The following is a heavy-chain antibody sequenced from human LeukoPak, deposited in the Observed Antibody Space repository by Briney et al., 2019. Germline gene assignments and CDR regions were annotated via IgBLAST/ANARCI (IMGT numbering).Heavy chain of an antibody. CDR2: INHSGST. D-gene: IGHD3-22*01. J-gene: IGHJ4*02. CDR1: GGSFSGYY. Sequence: SETLSLTCAVYGGSFSGYYWSWIRQPPGKGLEWIGEINHSGSTNYNPSLKSRVTISVDTSKNQFSLKLSSVTAADTAVYYCARGDNYYDSREFDYRGQGTLVTVSS. CDR3: ARGDNYYDSREFDY. V-gene: IGHV4-34*01.